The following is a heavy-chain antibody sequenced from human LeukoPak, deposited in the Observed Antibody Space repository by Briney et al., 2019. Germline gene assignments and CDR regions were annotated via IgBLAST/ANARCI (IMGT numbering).Heavy chain of an antibody. CDR3: ARASWSPYFDY. CDR1: GFTFSSYS. V-gene: IGHV3-21*01. D-gene: IGHD6-13*01. CDR2: ISSSSSYI. J-gene: IGHJ4*02. Sequence: GGSLRLSCAASGFTFSSYSMNWVRQAPGKGLEWVSSISSSSSYIYYADSVKGRFTISRDNAKNSLYLQMNSLGAEDTAVYYCARASWSPYFDYWGQGTLVTVSS.